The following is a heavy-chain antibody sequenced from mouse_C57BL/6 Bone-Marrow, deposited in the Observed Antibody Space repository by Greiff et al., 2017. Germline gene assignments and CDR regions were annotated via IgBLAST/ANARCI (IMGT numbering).Heavy chain of an antibody. D-gene: IGHD2-1*01. J-gene: IGHJ3*01. CDR1: RFTFSDYG. V-gene: IGHV5-17*01. CDR3: ALYYGNYGFAY. CDR2: ISSGSSTI. Sequence: EVQLVESGGGLVKPGGSLKLSCAASRFTFSDYGMHWVRQAPEKGLEWVAYISSGSSTIYYADTVKGRFTISRDNAKNTLFLQMTSLRSEDTAMYYCALYYGNYGFAYWGQGTLVTVSA.